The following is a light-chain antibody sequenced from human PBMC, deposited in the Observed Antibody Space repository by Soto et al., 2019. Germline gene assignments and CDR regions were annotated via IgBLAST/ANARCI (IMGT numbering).Light chain of an antibody. CDR3: AAWDDSVTGWV. V-gene: IGLV1-44*01. J-gene: IGLJ3*02. Sequence: QSVLTQPPSASATPGQRVTISCSGSSSNIGTNTVNWYQQLPGTAPKLLIYSNNQRPSGVPDRISGSKSGTSASLAISGLQSEDEADYYCAAWDDSVTGWVFGGGTKLTVL. CDR1: SSNIGTNT. CDR2: SNN.